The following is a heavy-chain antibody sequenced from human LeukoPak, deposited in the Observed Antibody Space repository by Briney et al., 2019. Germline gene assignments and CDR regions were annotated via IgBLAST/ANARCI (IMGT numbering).Heavy chain of an antibody. CDR3: ARPYDFNYYGTDV. CDR2: ISYDGSNK. Sequence: GGSLRLSCAASGFTFSSYAMHWVRQAPGKGLEWVAVISYDGSNKYYADSVKGRFTISRDNSKNTLYLQMNSLRAEDTAVYYCARPYDFNYYGTDVWGQGTTVTVSS. V-gene: IGHV3-30-3*01. D-gene: IGHD3-3*01. CDR1: GFTFSSYA. J-gene: IGHJ6*02.